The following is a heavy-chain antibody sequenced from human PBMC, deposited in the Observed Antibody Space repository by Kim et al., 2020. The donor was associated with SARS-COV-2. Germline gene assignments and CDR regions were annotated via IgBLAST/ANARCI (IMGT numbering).Heavy chain of an antibody. CDR3: ARSPLRGSYYYGMDV. Sequence: SETLSLTCGVYGGSFSGYYWSWIRQPPGKGLEWIGEINHSGSTNYNPSLKSRVTISVDTSKNQISLKLRSVTAADTAVYYCARSPLRGSYYYGMDVWGQGTTVTVSS. D-gene: IGHD3-10*01. CDR1: GGSFSGYY. V-gene: IGHV4-34*01. CDR2: INHSGST. J-gene: IGHJ6*02.